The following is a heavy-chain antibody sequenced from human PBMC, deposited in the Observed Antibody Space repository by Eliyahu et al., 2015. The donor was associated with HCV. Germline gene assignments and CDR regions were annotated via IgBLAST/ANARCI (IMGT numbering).Heavy chain of an antibody. CDR3: ARDRKGTFGELLNWIDP. J-gene: IGHJ5*02. CDR1: GFXFNTFA. D-gene: IGHD3-10*01. Sequence: QVQLVESGGGVVQPGRSLRLSXAASGFXFNTFAMHWVRQGPRKGVGWVXIISHDGSKKFYADSVKGRLTISRDNSKNTLYLEMNTLRADDTAVYYCARDRKGTFGELLNWIDPWGQGTLVTVPS. CDR2: ISHDGSKK. V-gene: IGHV3-30*04.